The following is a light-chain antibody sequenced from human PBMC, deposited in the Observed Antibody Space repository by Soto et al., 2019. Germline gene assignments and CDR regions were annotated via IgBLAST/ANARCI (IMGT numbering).Light chain of an antibody. Sequence: DIQMTQSPSSVSASVGDRVTITCRASQGISSWLAWYQQKPGKAPKLLIYTVSSLQSGVPSRFSGSGSGTEFTLPISSLPPEDFANYYCPQGKRFPLPFGGGTKVEIK. J-gene: IGKJ4*01. CDR2: TVS. CDR3: PQGKRFPLP. CDR1: QGISSW. V-gene: IGKV1-12*01.